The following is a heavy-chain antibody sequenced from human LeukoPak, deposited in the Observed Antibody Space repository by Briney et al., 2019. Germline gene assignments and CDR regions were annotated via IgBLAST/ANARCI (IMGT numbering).Heavy chain of an antibody. V-gene: IGHV4-30-4*01. Sequence: SQTLSLTCTVSGGSISSGDYYWSWIRQPPGKGLEWIGYIYYSGSTYYNPSLKSRVTISVDTSKNQFSLKLSSVTAADTAVYYCVRYCSSTSCYRDDAFDIWGQGTMVTVSS. D-gene: IGHD2-2*01. CDR2: IYYSGST. CDR1: GGSISSGDYY. J-gene: IGHJ3*02. CDR3: VRYCSSTSCYRDDAFDI.